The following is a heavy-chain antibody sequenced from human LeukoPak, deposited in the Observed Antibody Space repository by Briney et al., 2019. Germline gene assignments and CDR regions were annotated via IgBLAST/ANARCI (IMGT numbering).Heavy chain of an antibody. Sequence: ASVKVSCKASGYTFTSYYMHWVRQAPGQGLEWMGRINPNSGGTNYAQKFQGRVTMTRDTSISTAYMELSRLRSDDTAVYYCTREYDFWSGYYGYFDYWGQGTLVTVSS. J-gene: IGHJ4*02. CDR3: TREYDFWSGYYGYFDY. CDR2: INPNSGGT. CDR1: GYTFTSYY. V-gene: IGHV1-2*06. D-gene: IGHD3-3*01.